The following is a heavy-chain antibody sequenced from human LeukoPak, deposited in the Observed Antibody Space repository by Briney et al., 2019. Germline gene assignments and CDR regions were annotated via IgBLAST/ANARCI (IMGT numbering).Heavy chain of an antibody. CDR2: MNPNSGNT. CDR1: GYTFTSYD. V-gene: IGHV1-8*01. D-gene: IGHD2-21*02. J-gene: IGHJ5*02. CDR3: ARDEEGDCGGDCYNWFAP. Sequence: ASVKVSCKASGYTFTSYDINWVRQATGQGLEWMGWMNPNSGNTGYAQKFQGRVTMTTDTSTSTAYMELSNLRSEDTAMYYCARDEEGDCGGDCYNWFAPWGQGTLVTVSS.